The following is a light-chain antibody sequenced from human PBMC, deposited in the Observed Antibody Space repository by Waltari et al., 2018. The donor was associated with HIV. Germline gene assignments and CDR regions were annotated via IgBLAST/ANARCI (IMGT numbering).Light chain of an antibody. V-gene: IGLV2-14*01. J-gene: IGLJ3*02. Sequence: SAVTQPASVSGLPGQSITISCTGGDSDFGLYNFDSWYQHHPGRVPRHILYDVASRPPGISVSFSGSRSGPTASLNIARLRATDDADYYCASFTGDDTVLFGGGTKVTVL. CDR3: ASFTGDDTVL. CDR2: DVA. CDR1: DSDFGLYNF.